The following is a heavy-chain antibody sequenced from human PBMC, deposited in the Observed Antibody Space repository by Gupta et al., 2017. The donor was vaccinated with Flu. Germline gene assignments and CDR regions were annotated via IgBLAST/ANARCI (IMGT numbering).Heavy chain of an antibody. J-gene: IGHJ3*02. CDR2: VSYDGTNQ. V-gene: IGHV3-30*18. D-gene: IGHD3-22*01. Sequence: SSYGIHWVRQAPGKGLEWVASVSYDGTNQFYADSVKGRFSISRDNSQNTLYLQMNSLRTEDTAVYYCAKDDYESSSYGFDIWGQGTMVTVSS. CDR1: SSYG. CDR3: AKDDYESSSYGFDI.